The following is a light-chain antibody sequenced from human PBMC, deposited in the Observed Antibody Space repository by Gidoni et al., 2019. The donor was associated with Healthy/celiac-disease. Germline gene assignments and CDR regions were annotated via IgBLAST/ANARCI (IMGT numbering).Light chain of an antibody. CDR2: GKN. Sequence: SSELTQDPAVSVALGQTVRSTCKGDSLRSYYASWYQQKPGQAPVLVIYGKNNRPSGIPDRFSGSSSGNTASLTITGAQAEDEADYYCNSRDSSGNPVFGGGTKLTVL. CDR1: SLRSYY. V-gene: IGLV3-19*01. CDR3: NSRDSSGNPV. J-gene: IGLJ2*01.